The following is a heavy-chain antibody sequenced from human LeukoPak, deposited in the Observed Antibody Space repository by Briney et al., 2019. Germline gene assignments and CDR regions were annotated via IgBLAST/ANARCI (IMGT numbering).Heavy chain of an antibody. CDR2: MHPNSGNT. V-gene: IGHV1-8*02. Sequence: ASVKVSCKASGDTFTSYDINWVRQATGQGLEWMGWMHPNSGNTGYAQKLQGRVTMTTDTSTSTAYMELRSLRSDDTAVYYCAREGDYYDSSGYVRDYWGQGTLVTVSS. CDR3: AREGDYYDSSGYVRDY. CDR1: GDTFTSYD. D-gene: IGHD3-22*01. J-gene: IGHJ4*02.